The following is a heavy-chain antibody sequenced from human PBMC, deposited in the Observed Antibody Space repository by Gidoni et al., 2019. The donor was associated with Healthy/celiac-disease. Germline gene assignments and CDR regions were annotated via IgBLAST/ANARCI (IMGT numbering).Heavy chain of an antibody. CDR3: ASGLRAGYYYYGMDV. V-gene: IGHV1-2*06. D-gene: IGHD4-17*01. J-gene: IGHJ6*02. Sequence: QVQLVQSGAAVKKPGASVEVSCKASGYTFTGYYMHGVRQAPGQGLEWMGRINPNSGGTNYAQKFQGRVTMTRDTSISTAYMELSRLRSDDTAVYYCASGLRAGYYYYGMDVWGQGTTVTVSS. CDR1: GYTFTGYY. CDR2: INPNSGGT.